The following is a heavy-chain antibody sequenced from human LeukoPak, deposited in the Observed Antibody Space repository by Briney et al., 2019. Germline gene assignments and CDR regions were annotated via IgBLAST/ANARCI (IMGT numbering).Heavy chain of an antibody. V-gene: IGHV3-21*06. CDR3: ARGGTNWGSVVH. D-gene: IGHD7-27*01. J-gene: IGHJ4*02. Sequence: GGSLRLSCAASGFTFSAFSMFWVRQAPGRGLEWVSSIRSSGNYLYYADSVKGRFTVSRDNTQNSLDLQMYNLRAEDTAVYYCARGGTNWGSVVHWGQGTLVTVSS. CDR2: IRSSGNYL. CDR1: GFTFSAFS.